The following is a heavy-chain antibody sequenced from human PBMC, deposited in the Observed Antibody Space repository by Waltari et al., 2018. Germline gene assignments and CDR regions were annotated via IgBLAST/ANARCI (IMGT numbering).Heavy chain of an antibody. D-gene: IGHD1-1*01. Sequence: EVQLVESGGGLVQPGGSLRLSCAASGFTFSTYDMHWVRQGTGKRLEWVSAIVTYGNTVYIDSVKGRFTSSRENAKSSLYLQMNSLRAEDTAMYYCAGVNWNDRTCAIWGQGTLVTVSS. CDR1: GFTFSTYD. CDR3: AGVNWNDRTCAI. J-gene: IGHJ3*02. V-gene: IGHV3-13*01. CDR2: IVTYGNT.